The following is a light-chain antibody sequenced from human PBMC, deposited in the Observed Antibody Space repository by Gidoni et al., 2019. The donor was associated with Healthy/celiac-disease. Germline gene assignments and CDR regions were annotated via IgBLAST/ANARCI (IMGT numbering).Light chain of an antibody. J-gene: IGKJ1*01. CDR1: QSVLYSSNNKNY. CDR3: QQYYSTPRT. V-gene: IGKV4-1*01. Sequence: DIVMTQSPDSLAVSLGERATINCKSSQSVLYSSNNKNYLAWYQQKPGQPPKLLIYWASTRESGVPDRFSGSGSGTDFPLTISSLQAEHVAVYYCQQYYSTPRTFGQGTKVEIK. CDR2: WAS.